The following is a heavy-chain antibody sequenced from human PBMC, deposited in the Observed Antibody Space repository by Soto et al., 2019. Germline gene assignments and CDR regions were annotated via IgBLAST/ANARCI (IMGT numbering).Heavy chain of an antibody. D-gene: IGHD1-26*01. CDR1: AFTFSIYW. CDR2: INSDGSST. CDR3: ARDPVGASPLDY. J-gene: IGHJ4*02. V-gene: IGHV3-74*01. Sequence: GGSRKLSCSASAFTFSIYWMHWVRQAPGKGLVWVSRINSDGSSTSYADSVKGRFTISRDNAKNTLYLQMNSLRAEVTAVYYCARDPVGASPLDYWGQGTLVTVSS.